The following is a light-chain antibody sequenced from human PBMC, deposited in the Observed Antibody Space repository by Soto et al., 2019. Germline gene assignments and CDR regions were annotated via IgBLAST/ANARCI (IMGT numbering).Light chain of an antibody. V-gene: IGLV1-40*01. CDR3: QSYESRLSVYV. CDR1: SSNIGAGYD. J-gene: IGLJ1*01. Sequence: QSVLTQPPSVSGAPGQRVTISCTGSSSNIGAGYDVHWYQQLPGTAPKLLIYGNSNRPSGVPDRFSGSKSGTSASLAITGLQAENGADYYGQSYESRLSVYVFGTGTKRTVL. CDR2: GNS.